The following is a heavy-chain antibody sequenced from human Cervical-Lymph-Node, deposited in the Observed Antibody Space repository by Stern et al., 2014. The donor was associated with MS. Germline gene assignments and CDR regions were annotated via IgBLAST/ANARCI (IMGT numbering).Heavy chain of an antibody. Sequence: QVKLVQSGAEIRKPAASVKISCEASGYTFTTYYMHWVRQAPGQGLEWVALVNPSGGKTTYAQRFQGRVTVTGDTSTSTVYMELTGLRSEDTAVYYCARVLSLSTSDSWGQGTLVIVSS. V-gene: IGHV1-46*01. CDR3: ARVLSLSTSDS. D-gene: IGHD1-1*01. CDR1: GYTFTTYY. J-gene: IGHJ4*02. CDR2: VNPSGGKT.